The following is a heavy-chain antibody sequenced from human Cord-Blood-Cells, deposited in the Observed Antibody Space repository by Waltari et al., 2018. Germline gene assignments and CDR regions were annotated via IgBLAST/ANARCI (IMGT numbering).Heavy chain of an antibody. Sequence: QVQLQQWGAGLLKPSETLSLTCAVYGGSFSGYYWSWIRQPPGKGLEWIGEINHSGSTNNNPSLKSRVTISVDTSKNQFSLKLSSVTAADTAVYYCARVDDNFLTGFWYWGQGTLVTVSS. J-gene: IGHJ4*02. V-gene: IGHV4-34*01. D-gene: IGHD3-9*01. CDR1: GGSFSGYY. CDR3: ARVDDNFLTGFWY. CDR2: INHSGST.